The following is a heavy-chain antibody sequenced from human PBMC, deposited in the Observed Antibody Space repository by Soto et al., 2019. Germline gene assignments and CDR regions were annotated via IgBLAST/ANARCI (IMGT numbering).Heavy chain of an antibody. CDR1: GFTFRNYW. D-gene: IGHD3-22*01. V-gene: IGHV3-7*03. Sequence: GGSLRLSCAASGFTFRNYWVSWVRQAPGKGLEWVANIKEDGSENYYVDSVKGRFTISRDNAQNSLYLQMNSLRAEDMAVYYCARGAAYYDSSGYLNYHFDFWGQGTLVTVSS. CDR2: IKEDGSEN. CDR3: ARGAAYYDSSGYLNYHFDF. J-gene: IGHJ4*02.